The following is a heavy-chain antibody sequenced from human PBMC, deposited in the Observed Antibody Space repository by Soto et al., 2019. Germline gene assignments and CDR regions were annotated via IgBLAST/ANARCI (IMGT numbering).Heavy chain of an antibody. J-gene: IGHJ5*02. V-gene: IGHV4-59*08. CDR2: VFHSGTT. Sequence: SQTLSLTCTVSGASVTNFYWSWIRQPPGKGLEWIAYVFHSGTTNYNPSLESRVSISVDTSKNQFSLRLRSVTAADTAVYYCVRLVSGWFDPWGQGTLVTVSS. CDR3: VRLVSGWFDP. D-gene: IGHD1-1*01. CDR1: GASVTNFY.